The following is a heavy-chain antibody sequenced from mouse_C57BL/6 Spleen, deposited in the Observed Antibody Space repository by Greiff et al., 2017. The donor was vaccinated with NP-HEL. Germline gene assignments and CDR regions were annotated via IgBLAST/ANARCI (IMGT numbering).Heavy chain of an antibody. D-gene: IGHD2-1*01. CDR3: AINYAYAMDY. CDR2: IYPGDGDT. J-gene: IGHJ4*01. Sequence: QVQLQQSGPELVKPGASVKISCKASGYAFSSSWMNWVKQRPGKGLEWIGRIYPGDGDTNYNGKFKGKATLTADKSSSTAYMQLSSLTSEDSAVYFCAINYAYAMDYWGQGTSVTVSS. V-gene: IGHV1-82*01. CDR1: GYAFSSSW.